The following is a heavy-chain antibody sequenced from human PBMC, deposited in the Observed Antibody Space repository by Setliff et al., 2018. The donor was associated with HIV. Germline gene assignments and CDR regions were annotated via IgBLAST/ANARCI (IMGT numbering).Heavy chain of an antibody. CDR2: ISDSGGSP. J-gene: IGHJ4*02. D-gene: IGHD1-26*01. Sequence: GGSLRLSCAASGFTFSSNAMSWVRQAPGKGLEWVSAISDSGGSPYYADSVKGRFTISRDNSKNTLYLQMNSLRAEDTAIYYCAKDNGIDSYFHYWGQGTLVTVSS. CDR1: GFTFSSNA. CDR3: AKDNGIDSYFHY. V-gene: IGHV3-23*01.